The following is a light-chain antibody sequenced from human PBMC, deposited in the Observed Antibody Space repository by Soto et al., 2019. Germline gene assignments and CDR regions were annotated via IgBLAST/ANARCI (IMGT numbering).Light chain of an antibody. CDR1: SSDVDTYIY. CDR2: DVT. J-gene: IGLJ1*01. Sequence: ALTQPASVSGSPGQSITISCTGTSSDVDTYIYISWYQQHPGKAPKLIIYDVTNRPPGVSNRFSGSKSGNTASLTISGLRTEDEADYYCSSYTFSTLVFATGTKVTVL. CDR3: SSYTFSTLV. V-gene: IGLV2-14*03.